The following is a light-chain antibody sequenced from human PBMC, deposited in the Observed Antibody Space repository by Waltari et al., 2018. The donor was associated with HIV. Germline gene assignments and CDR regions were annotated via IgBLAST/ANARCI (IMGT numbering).Light chain of an antibody. CDR2: AAS. CDR1: QGVGSN. Sequence: EIVMTQSPATLSVPPGARATLSCRASQGVGSNLAWYQQKPGQAPRLLIFAASTRATGIPARFSGRGSGTEFTLTISSLQSEDFAVYYCQQYNDWPPLTFGGGTKVEI. J-gene: IGKJ4*01. V-gene: IGKV3D-15*01. CDR3: QQYNDWPPLT.